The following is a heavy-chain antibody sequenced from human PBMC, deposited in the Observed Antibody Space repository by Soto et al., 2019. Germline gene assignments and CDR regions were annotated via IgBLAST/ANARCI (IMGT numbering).Heavy chain of an antibody. CDR1: GFPFGDYA. Sequence: GGSLRLSCTASGFPFGDYAMSWFRQAPGKGLEWVGFIRSKAYGGTTEYAASVKGRFTISRDDSKNTAYLQMNSLKTEDTAVYYCTRAYDYNWNDEDAFDIWGQGTMVTVSS. J-gene: IGHJ3*02. CDR3: TRAYDYNWNDEDAFDI. D-gene: IGHD1-1*01. V-gene: IGHV3-49*03. CDR2: IRSKAYGGTT.